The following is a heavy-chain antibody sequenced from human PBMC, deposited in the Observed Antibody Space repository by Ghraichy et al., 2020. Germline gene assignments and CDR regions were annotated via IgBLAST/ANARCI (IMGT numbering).Heavy chain of an antibody. V-gene: IGHV3-23*01. Sequence: GESLNISCAASGFTLSSYVMSWVRQAPGKGLEWVSAISGSGGSTYYADSVKGRFTISRDNSKKTLYLQMNSLRAEDTAVYYCAKVGPPRVAVDYWGQGTLVTLSS. CDR2: ISGSGGST. J-gene: IGHJ4*02. D-gene: IGHD3-3*01. CDR1: GFTLSSYV. CDR3: AKVGPPRVAVDY.